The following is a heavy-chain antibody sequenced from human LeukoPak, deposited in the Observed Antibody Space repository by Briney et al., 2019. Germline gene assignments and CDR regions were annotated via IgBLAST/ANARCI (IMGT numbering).Heavy chain of an antibody. Sequence: SVKVSCKASGGTFSSYAISWVRQAPGQGLEWMGRIIPILGIANYAQKFQGRVTITADKSTSTAYMELSSLRSEDTAVYYCARANSEGFDCWSQGTLVTVSS. CDR1: GGTFSSYA. CDR3: ARANSEGFDC. V-gene: IGHV1-69*04. CDR2: IIPILGIA. D-gene: IGHD4-23*01. J-gene: IGHJ4*02.